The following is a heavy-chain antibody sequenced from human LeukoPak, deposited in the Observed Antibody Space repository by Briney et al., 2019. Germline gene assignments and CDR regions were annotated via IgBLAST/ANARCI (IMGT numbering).Heavy chain of an antibody. CDR1: GFTFSSYA. CDR3: AKFHIVVVNGYFDY. D-gene: IGHD2-21*01. CDR2: IGGSGDTT. J-gene: IGHJ4*02. V-gene: IGHV3-23*01. Sequence: PGGSLRLSCAASGFTFSSYAMSWVRQAPGKGLEWVSAIGGSGDTTYYADSMKGRFTISRDYSKNTLYLQMNSLRAEDTAVYYCAKFHIVVVNGYFDYWGQGTLVTVSS.